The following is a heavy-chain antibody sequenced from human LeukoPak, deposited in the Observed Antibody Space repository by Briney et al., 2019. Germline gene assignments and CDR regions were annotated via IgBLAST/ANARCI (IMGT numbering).Heavy chain of an antibody. CDR2: ISHDGSNK. CDR1: GFTFSIYG. D-gene: IGHD3-22*01. CDR3: AKDDEMVVLADQDYNYGMDV. J-gene: IGHJ6*02. V-gene: IGHV3-30*18. Sequence: PGGSLRLSCAASGFTFSIYGMHWVRQAPGKGLEWVAVISHDGSNKHYGDSVKGRFTISRDNSKNTVYLQMNSLRDEDTAVYYCAKDDEMVVLADQDYNYGMDVWGQGTTVIVSS.